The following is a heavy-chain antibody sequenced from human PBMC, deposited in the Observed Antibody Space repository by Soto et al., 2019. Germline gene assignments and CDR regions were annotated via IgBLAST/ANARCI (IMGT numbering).Heavy chain of an antibody. D-gene: IGHD2-2*01. CDR3: ARFNIVVVPAAISGWFDP. Sequence: TLSLTCAVYGGSFSGYYWSWIRQPPGKGLEWIGYIYYSGSTNYNPSLKSRVTISVDTSKNQFSLKLSSVTAADTAVYYCARFNIVVVPAAISGWFDPWGQGTLVTVSS. CDR2: IYYSGST. J-gene: IGHJ5*02. CDR1: GGSFSGYY. V-gene: IGHV4-59*01.